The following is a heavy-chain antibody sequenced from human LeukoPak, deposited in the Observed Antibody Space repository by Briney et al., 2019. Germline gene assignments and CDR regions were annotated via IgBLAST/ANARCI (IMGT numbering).Heavy chain of an antibody. V-gene: IGHV1-18*01. CDR3: ARGGSLYCSSTSCYPLGDGAFDI. D-gene: IGHD2-2*01. CDR1: GYTFTSYG. J-gene: IGHJ3*02. Sequence: GASVKVSCKASGYTFTSYGISWVRQAPGQGLEWMGWISPYNGYTSYAQNFQGRVTMTTDASTSTAYMELRSLRSDDTAVYYCARGGSLYCSSTSCYPLGDGAFDIWGQGTMVTVSS. CDR2: ISPYNGYT.